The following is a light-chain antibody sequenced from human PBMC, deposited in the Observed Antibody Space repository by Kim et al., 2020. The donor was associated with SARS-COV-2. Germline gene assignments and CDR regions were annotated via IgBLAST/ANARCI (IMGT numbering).Light chain of an antibody. Sequence: ALAQTVRITCQGDSLRTYYASWYQQKPGQAPVLVNYGNNNRPSGIPDRFSGSSSGNTASLTITGAQAEDEADYYCNSRDNSGTHWVFGGGTQLTVL. CDR3: NSRDNSGTHWV. J-gene: IGLJ3*02. CDR1: SLRTYY. CDR2: GNN. V-gene: IGLV3-19*01.